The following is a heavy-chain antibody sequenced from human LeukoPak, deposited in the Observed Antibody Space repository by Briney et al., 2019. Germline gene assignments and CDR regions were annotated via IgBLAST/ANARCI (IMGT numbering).Heavy chain of an antibody. CDR3: ASIPGAANVYSSSWYLIREFVKGPQPNYYYYMDV. CDR1: GGSFSGYY. D-gene: IGHD6-13*01. Sequence: PSETLSLTCAVYGGSFSGYYWSWIRQPPGKGLEWIGEINHSGSTNYNLSLRSRVTISVDTSKNQFSLKLSSVTAADTAVYYCASIPGAANVYSSSWYLIREFVKGPQPNYYYYMDVWGKGTTVTVSS. CDR2: INHSGST. J-gene: IGHJ6*03. V-gene: IGHV4-34*01.